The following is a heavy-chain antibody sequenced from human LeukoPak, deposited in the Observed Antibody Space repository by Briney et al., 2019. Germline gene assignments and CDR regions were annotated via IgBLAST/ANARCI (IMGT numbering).Heavy chain of an antibody. V-gene: IGHV1-69*01. J-gene: IGHJ6*02. CDR2: IIPIFGTA. CDR1: GGTFSSYA. Sequence: SVKVSCKASGGTFSSYAISWVRQAPGQGLEWMGGIIPIFGTANYAQKFQGRVTITADESTSTAYMELSSLRSEDTAVYYCVREGVYYYDTTTRLDFYGMDVWGQGTTVTVSS. CDR3: VREGVYYYDTTTRLDFYGMDV. D-gene: IGHD3-22*01.